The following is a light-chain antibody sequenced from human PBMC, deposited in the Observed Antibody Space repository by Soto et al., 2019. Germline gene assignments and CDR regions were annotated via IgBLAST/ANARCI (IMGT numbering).Light chain of an antibody. J-gene: IGKJ5*01. Sequence: DIQMTQAPSSLSASVGDRVTITCRASQSISSYLNWYQQKPGNAPKLLIYAASSLQSGAPSRFSGSGSGTEFTLTISSLQPEDFATYYCQQSYSAPLTVGQGTRLESK. CDR3: QQSYSAPLT. CDR1: QSISSY. V-gene: IGKV1-39*01. CDR2: AAS.